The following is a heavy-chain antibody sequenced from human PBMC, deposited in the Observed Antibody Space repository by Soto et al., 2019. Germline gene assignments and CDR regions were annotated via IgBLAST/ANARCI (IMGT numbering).Heavy chain of an antibody. CDR3: AKEVAISSSPSVYSGYDWGEYYFDY. V-gene: IGHV3-23*01. CDR2: ISGSGGST. CDR1: GFTFSSYA. Sequence: GGSLRLSCAASGFTFSSYAMSWVRQAPGKGLEWVSAISGSGGSTYYADSVKGRFTISRDNSKNTLYLQMNSLRAEDTAVYYCAKEVAISSSPSVYSGYDWGEYYFDYWGQGTLVTVSS. J-gene: IGHJ4*02. D-gene: IGHD5-12*01.